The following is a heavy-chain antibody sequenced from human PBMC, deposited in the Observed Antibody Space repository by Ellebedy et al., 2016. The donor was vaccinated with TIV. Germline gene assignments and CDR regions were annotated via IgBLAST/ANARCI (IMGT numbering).Heavy chain of an antibody. CDR3: ASTYYDILTGLIDY. Sequence: SETLSLXCAVYGGSFSGYYWSWIRQPPGKGLEWIGEINHSGSTNYNPSLKSRVTISVDTSKNQFSLKLSSVTAADTAVYYCASTYYDILTGLIDYWGQGTLVTVSS. CDR1: GGSFSGYY. V-gene: IGHV4-34*01. D-gene: IGHD3-9*01. CDR2: INHSGST. J-gene: IGHJ4*02.